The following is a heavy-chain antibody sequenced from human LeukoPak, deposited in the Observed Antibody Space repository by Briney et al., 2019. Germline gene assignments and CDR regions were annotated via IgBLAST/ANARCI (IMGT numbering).Heavy chain of an antibody. V-gene: IGHV3-9*01. D-gene: IGHD5-24*01. Sequence: GRSLRLSCAASGFTFDDYAMHWVRHAPGKGLEWVSGISWNSGSIGYADSVKGRFTISRDNAKNSLYLQMNSLRAEDTALYYCAKDIGRGWLQSGQFDYWGQGTLVTVSS. J-gene: IGHJ4*02. CDR2: ISWNSGSI. CDR3: AKDIGRGWLQSGQFDY. CDR1: GFTFDDYA.